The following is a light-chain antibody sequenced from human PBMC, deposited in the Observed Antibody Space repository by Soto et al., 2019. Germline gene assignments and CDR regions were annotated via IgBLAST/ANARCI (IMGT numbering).Light chain of an antibody. Sequence: EIQMTQSPSSLSASVGERVTITCRASQSISTYLDWYQQEPGKAPKLLIYAASILQGGVPSRFSGSGSGSEFTLTISSLQPEDFATYYCQQTFSPPSITFGQGTRLEIK. CDR3: QQTFSPPSIT. V-gene: IGKV1-39*01. CDR1: QSISTY. J-gene: IGKJ5*01. CDR2: AAS.